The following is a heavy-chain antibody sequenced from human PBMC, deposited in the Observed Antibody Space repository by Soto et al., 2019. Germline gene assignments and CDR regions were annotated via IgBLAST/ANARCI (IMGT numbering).Heavy chain of an antibody. Sequence: ASVKVSCKASGYTFTGYYMHWVRQAPGQGLEWMGWINPNSGGTNYAQKFQGWVTMTRDTSISTAYMELSRLRSDDTAVYDCARGLEYYYYGMDVWGQGTTVTVSS. CDR2: INPNSGGT. D-gene: IGHD1-1*01. J-gene: IGHJ6*02. CDR3: ARGLEYYYYGMDV. CDR1: GYTFTGYY. V-gene: IGHV1-2*04.